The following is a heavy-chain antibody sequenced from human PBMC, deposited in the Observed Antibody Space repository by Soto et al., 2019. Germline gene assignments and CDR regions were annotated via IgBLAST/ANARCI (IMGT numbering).Heavy chain of an antibody. J-gene: IGHJ6*03. Sequence: SETLSLTCTVSGGSISSGGYYWSWIRQHPGKGLEWIGYIYYSGSTYYNPSLKSRVTISVDTSKNQFSLKLSSVTAADTAVYYCARGDGPLYYYYYYMDVWGKGTTVTVSS. CDR1: GGSISSGGYY. V-gene: IGHV4-31*03. CDR3: ARGDGPLYYYYYYMDV. CDR2: IYYSGST.